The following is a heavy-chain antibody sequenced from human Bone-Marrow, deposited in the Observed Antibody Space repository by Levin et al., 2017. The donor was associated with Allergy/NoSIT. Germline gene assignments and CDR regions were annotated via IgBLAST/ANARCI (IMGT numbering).Heavy chain of an antibody. Sequence: WASVKVSCKAAGYTFTDYYMHWVRQAPGQGLEWMGWVNCNSGDTHYAQKFQGRVTMTRDTSITTAYIDLSSLRSDDTALYYCARNDYGDYVQNFDYWGQGTLVTVSS. V-gene: IGHV1-2*02. CDR2: VNCNSGDT. D-gene: IGHD4-17*01. J-gene: IGHJ4*02. CDR1: GYTFTDYY. CDR3: ARNDYGDYVQNFDY.